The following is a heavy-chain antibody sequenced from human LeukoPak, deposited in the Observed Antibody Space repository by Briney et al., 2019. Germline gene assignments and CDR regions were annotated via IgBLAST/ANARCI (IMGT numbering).Heavy chain of an antibody. D-gene: IGHD1-26*01. V-gene: IGHV1-18*01. CDR3: ARDGVRELTSPDAFDI. CDR2: ISAYNGNT. CDR1: GYTFTSYG. Sequence: ASVTVSCKASGYTFTSYGISWVRQAPGQGLEWVGWISAYNGNTNYAQKLQGRVTMTTDTSTSTAYMELRSLRSDDTAVYYCARDGVRELTSPDAFDIWGQGTMVTVSS. J-gene: IGHJ3*02.